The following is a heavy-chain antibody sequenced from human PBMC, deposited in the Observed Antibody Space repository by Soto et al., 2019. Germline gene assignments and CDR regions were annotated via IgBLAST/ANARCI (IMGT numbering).Heavy chain of an antibody. D-gene: IGHD6-13*01. CDR2: ISYDGSNK. Sequence: GGSLRLSCAASGFTFSSYAMHWVRQAPGKGLEWVAVISYDGSNKYYADSVKGRFTISRDNSKNTLYLQMNSLRAEDTAVYYCARPPGATAGDFYAYYFDYWGQGTLVTVSS. J-gene: IGHJ4*02. CDR3: ARPPGATAGDFYAYYFDY. CDR1: GFTFSSYA. V-gene: IGHV3-30*04.